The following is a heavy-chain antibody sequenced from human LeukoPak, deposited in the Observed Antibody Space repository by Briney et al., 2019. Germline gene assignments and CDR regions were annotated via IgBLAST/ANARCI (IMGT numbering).Heavy chain of an antibody. D-gene: IGHD6-13*01. V-gene: IGHV3-9*01. CDR1: GFIFDDYA. Sequence: SGGSLRLSCAASGFIFDDYAVHWVRQAPGKGLEWVSGISWNSGSMEYADSVKGRFTISRDNAKNSLYLQMNSLRAEDTAVYYCARDSGSSSWAVPNWFDPWGQGTLVTVSS. J-gene: IGHJ5*02. CDR3: ARDSGSSSWAVPNWFDP. CDR2: ISWNSGSM.